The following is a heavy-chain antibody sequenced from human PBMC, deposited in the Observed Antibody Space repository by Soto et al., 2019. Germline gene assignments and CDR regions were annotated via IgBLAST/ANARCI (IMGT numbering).Heavy chain of an antibody. V-gene: IGHV1-69*01. CDR2: IIPIFGTA. D-gene: IGHD6-13*01. Sequence: QVQLVQSGAEVKKPGSSVKVSCKASGGTFINYAISWVRQAPGQGLEWVGGIIPIFGTANYAQKFQGRVTITADESTSKAYMELSSLRSEDTAMYYCARGFIAAAGINCYYDGMDVWGQGTTVTVSS. J-gene: IGHJ6*02. CDR3: ARGFIAAAGINCYYDGMDV. CDR1: GGTFINYA.